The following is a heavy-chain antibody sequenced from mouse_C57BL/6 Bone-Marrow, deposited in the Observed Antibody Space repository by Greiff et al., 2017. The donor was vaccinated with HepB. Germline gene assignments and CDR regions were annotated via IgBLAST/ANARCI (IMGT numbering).Heavy chain of an antibody. D-gene: IGHD2-3*01. V-gene: IGHV1-82*01. CDR3: ARRGYDGYPVYFDY. J-gene: IGHJ2*01. CDR2: IYPGDGDT. Sequence: QVQLKESGPELVKPGASVKISCKASGYAFSSSWMNWVKQRPGKGLEWIGRIYPGDGDTNYNGKFKGKATLTADKSSSTAYMQLSSLTSEDSAVYFCARRGYDGYPVYFDYWGQGTTLTVSS. CDR1: GYAFSSSW.